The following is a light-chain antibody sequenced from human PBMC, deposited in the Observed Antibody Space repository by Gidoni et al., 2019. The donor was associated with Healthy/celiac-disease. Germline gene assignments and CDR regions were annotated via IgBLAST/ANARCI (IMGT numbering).Light chain of an antibody. J-gene: IGKJ5*01. CDR3: MQALHILT. V-gene: IGKV2-28*01. CDR2: LGS. Sequence: DIMMTQPPLSLPVTPGEPASISCRSSQSLLHSNGYNYLDWYLQKPGHSPQLLIYLGSNRAAGVPDRFSGSGSGTDVTLKISRVEDEDVGVYYCMQALHILTFGQGTRLEIK. CDR1: QSLLHSNGYNY.